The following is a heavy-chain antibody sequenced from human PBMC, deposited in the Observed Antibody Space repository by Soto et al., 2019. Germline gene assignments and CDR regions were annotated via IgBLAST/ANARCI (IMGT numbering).Heavy chain of an antibody. CDR2: INPDRGNA. V-gene: IGHV1-2*02. Sequence: QVQLVQSGAEVRKPGASVRVSCKSSGYSFTGYYIHWVRQAPGQGLEWLGWINPDRGNAHYAQKFQARVTMTGDTSTTTAFMELSRLRSDDTAVYYCARGGNGAYYANALDYWGQGTLITVSS. CDR3: ARGGNGAYYANALDY. CDR1: GYSFTGYY. D-gene: IGHD3-22*01. J-gene: IGHJ4*02.